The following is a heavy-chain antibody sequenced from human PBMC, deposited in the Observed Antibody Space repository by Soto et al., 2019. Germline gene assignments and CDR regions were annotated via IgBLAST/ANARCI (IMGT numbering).Heavy chain of an antibody. Sequence: LRLSCAASGFTFSSYAMSWVRQAPGKGLEWVSAISGSGGSTYYADSVKGRFTISRDNSKNTLYLQMNSLRAEDTAVYYCAKELPVVVVALADGRDAFDIWGQGTMVTVSS. V-gene: IGHV3-23*01. CDR1: GFTFSSYA. CDR2: ISGSGGST. J-gene: IGHJ3*02. D-gene: IGHD2-15*01. CDR3: AKELPVVVVALADGRDAFDI.